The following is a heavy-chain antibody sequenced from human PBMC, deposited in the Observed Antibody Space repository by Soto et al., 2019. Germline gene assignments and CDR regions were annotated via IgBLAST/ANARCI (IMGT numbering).Heavy chain of an antibody. Sequence: EVQLVESGGGLVKPGGSLRLSCAASGFTFSNAWMSWVRQAPGKGLEWVGRIKSERDGGTTDYAAPGKGRFTISREDSKNTLYLQMNSLKSEDTAVYYCTTVMSYRRLLEWLSHFDYWGQGTLVTVSS. CDR1: GFTFSNAW. V-gene: IGHV3-15*01. J-gene: IGHJ4*02. CDR3: TTVMSYRRLLEWLSHFDY. D-gene: IGHD3-3*01. CDR2: IKSERDGGTT.